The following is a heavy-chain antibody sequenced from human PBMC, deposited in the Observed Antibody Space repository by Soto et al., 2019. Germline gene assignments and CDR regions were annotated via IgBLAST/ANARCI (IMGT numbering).Heavy chain of an antibody. J-gene: IGHJ4*02. CDR3: ARSGSMGYYLDY. V-gene: IGHV1-18*01. CDR2: ISAYNGNT. D-gene: IGHD3-22*01. Sequence: QVQLVQSGAEVKEPGASVKVSCKASGYTFTSYGLNWVRQAPGQGLEWMGWISAYNGNTNYAQKFKGRVTMTTDTSTSTAYMELRSLRSDDTAVYYCARSGSMGYYLDYWGQGTLVTVSA. CDR1: GYTFTSYG.